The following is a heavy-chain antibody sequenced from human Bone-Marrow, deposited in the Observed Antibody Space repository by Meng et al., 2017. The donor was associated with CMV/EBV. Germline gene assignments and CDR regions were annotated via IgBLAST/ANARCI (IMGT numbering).Heavy chain of an antibody. Sequence: GGSLRLSCAASGFTFSSYAIHWVRQAPGKGLEWVAVISYDGNNKYFADSVKGRFTISRDNSKNTLYLQMNSLRADDTAVYYCARGSVGLGIAARKTHDAFDIWGQGTMVTVSS. V-gene: IGHV3-30*04. J-gene: IGHJ3*02. CDR3: ARGSVGLGIAARKTHDAFDI. CDR1: GFTFSSYA. CDR2: ISYDGNNK. D-gene: IGHD6-6*01.